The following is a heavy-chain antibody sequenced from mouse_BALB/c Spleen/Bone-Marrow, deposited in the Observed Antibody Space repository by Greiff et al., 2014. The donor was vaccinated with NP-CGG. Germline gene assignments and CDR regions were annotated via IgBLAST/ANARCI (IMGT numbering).Heavy chain of an antibody. CDR3: AKAITDSMDY. D-gene: IGHD2-4*01. Sequence: QVQLQQSGAELVRPGTSVKVSCKGSGYAFTNYLIEWVKQRPGQGLEWIGVINSGSGGTKYNEKFKGKATLTADKSSSTAYMQLSSWTSDASGFYFCAKAITDSMDYWGQGTPFTVSS. J-gene: IGHJ4*01. CDR2: INSGSGGT. CDR1: GYAFTNYL. V-gene: IGHV1-54*01.